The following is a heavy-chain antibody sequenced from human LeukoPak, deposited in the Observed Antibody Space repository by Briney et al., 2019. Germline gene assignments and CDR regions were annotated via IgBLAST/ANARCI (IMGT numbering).Heavy chain of an antibody. Sequence: SAKVSCKASGGTFSSYTISWVRQAPGQGLEWMGRIIPILGIANYAQKFQGRVTITADKSTSTAYMELSSLRSEDTAVYYCAREFAFDTVATSGSELFDNYWGQGTLVTVSS. CDR2: IIPILGIA. J-gene: IGHJ4*02. D-gene: IGHD5-12*01. CDR1: GGTFSSYT. CDR3: AREFAFDTVATSGSELFDNY. V-gene: IGHV1-69*04.